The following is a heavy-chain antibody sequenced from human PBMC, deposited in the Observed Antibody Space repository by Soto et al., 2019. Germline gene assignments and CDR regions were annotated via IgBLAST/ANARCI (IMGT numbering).Heavy chain of an antibody. V-gene: IGHV4-59*08. D-gene: IGHD2-21*02. CDR3: ASFRCGGDCRLPQYYYGLDV. J-gene: IGHJ6*02. CDR2: IYYSGSS. Sequence: SETLSLTCTVSGGSSGNSYWSRIRQSPGKGLEWIGYIYYSGSSNYNPSLKSRVSISVDTSKNQFSLKLSSVTAADTAVYYCASFRCGGDCRLPQYYYGLDVWGQGTTVTVSS. CDR1: GGSSGNSY.